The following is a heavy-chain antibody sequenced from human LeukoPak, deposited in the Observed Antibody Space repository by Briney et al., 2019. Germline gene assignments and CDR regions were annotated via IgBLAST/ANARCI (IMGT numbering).Heavy chain of an antibody. CDR1: GFTFDDYA. CDR2: ISWNSGSI. D-gene: IGHD3-10*01. CDR3: AKGMPGSSSFDY. V-gene: IGHV3-9*01. J-gene: IGHJ4*02. Sequence: PGGSLRLSCAASGFTFDDYAMHWVRQAPGKGLEWVSGISWNSGSIGYADSVKGRFTISRDNAKNSLYLQMNSLRAEDTASYYCAKGMPGSSSFDYWGQGTLVTVSS.